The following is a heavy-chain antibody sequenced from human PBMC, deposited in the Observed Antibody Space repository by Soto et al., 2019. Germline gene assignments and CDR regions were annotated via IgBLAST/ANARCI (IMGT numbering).Heavy chain of an antibody. J-gene: IGHJ3*02. CDR2: IYYSGST. V-gene: IGHV4-59*01. CDR3: ARFMVYAIPDDFDI. Sequence: SETLSLTCTVSGGSISSYYWSWIRQPPGKGLEWIGYIYYSGSTNYNPSLKSRVTISVDTSKNQFSLKLSSVTAADTAVYYCARFMVYAIPDDFDIWGQGTMVTVPS. D-gene: IGHD2-8*01. CDR1: GGSISSYY.